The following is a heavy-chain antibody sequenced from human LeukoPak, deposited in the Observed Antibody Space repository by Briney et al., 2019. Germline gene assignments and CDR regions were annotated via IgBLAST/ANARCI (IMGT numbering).Heavy chain of an antibody. J-gene: IGHJ4*02. V-gene: IGHV3-23*01. Sequence: GGSLRLSCAASGLTVSSNCMSWVRQAPGKGLEWVSAISGSGGSTYYADSVKGRFTISRDNSKNTLYLQMNSLRAEDTAVYYCAKSDYDSSGTMGYWGQGTLVTVSS. CDR2: ISGSGGST. CDR1: GLTVSSNC. CDR3: AKSDYDSSGTMGY. D-gene: IGHD3-22*01.